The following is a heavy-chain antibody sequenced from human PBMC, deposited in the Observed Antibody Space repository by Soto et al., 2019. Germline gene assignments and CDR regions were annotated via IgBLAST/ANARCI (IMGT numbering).Heavy chain of an antibody. V-gene: IGHV3-23*01. CDR1: GFIFSNYA. Sequence: PGGSLRLFCAASGFIFSNYAMSWVRQAPGKGLEWVSFISGSGSSTYYADSVKGRFTISRGNSKNTLYLQMNSLRAEDAAVYYCVREASSSGLHLDHWGRGTLVTVSS. CDR2: ISGSGSST. CDR3: VREASSSGLHLDH. J-gene: IGHJ4*02. D-gene: IGHD6-6*01.